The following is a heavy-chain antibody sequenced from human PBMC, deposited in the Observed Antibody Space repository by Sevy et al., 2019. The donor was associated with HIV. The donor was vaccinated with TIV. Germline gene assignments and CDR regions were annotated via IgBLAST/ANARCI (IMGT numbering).Heavy chain of an antibody. Sequence: SVKVSCKASGGTFSSYAISWVRQAPGQGLEWMGGIIPIFGTANYAQKFQGRVTITADESTSTAYMELSSLRSEETAVYYFARLSDVYCSSTSCYSLGEYYYYGMDVWVQGTTVIVSS. CDR1: GGTFSSYA. J-gene: IGHJ6*02. CDR3: ARLSDVYCSSTSCYSLGEYYYYGMDV. CDR2: IIPIFGTA. D-gene: IGHD2-2*01. V-gene: IGHV1-69*13.